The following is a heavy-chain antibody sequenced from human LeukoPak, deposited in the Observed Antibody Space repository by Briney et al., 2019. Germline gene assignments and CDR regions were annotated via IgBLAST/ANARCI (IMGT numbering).Heavy chain of an antibody. D-gene: IGHD3-22*01. CDR2: ISSGGSTI. CDR3: ARGGYYDSSGYYSADAFDI. Sequence: GGSLRLSCAASGFTFTSYEMNWVRQAPGKGLEWVSYISSGGSTIYYADSVKGRFTISRDNAKNSLYLQMSSLRAEDTAVYYCARGGYYDSSGYYSADAFDIWGQGTMVTVSS. CDR1: GFTFTSYE. V-gene: IGHV3-48*03. J-gene: IGHJ3*02.